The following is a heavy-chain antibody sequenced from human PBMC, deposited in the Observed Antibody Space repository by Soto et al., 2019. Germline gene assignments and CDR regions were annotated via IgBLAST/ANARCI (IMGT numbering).Heavy chain of an antibody. Sequence: GGSLRLSCGVSGFSFSSVLMTWVRQAPGKGLECVANIKYDGSEEYYVDSVKGRFTISRDNAKNSLYLQMNSLRDEDSAVYYCVTDLNWQGHWGQGTLVTVSS. CDR2: IKYDGSEE. CDR3: VTDLNWQGH. J-gene: IGHJ4*02. CDR1: GFSFSSVL. V-gene: IGHV3-7*01.